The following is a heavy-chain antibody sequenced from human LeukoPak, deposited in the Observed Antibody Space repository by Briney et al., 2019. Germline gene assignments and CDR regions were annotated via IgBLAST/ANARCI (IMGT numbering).Heavy chain of an antibody. CDR2: INGGNGYT. V-gene: IGHV1-3*01. Sequence: ASVKVSCKASGYSFTNNAIQWVRQAPGQRLEWMGWINGGNGYTKYSQKFQDRVTLTRDRSASTAYMELSSLRSEDTAVYYCATETRTDDSSGYYYAFDIWGQGTMVTVSS. CDR1: GYSFTNNA. J-gene: IGHJ3*02. D-gene: IGHD3-22*01. CDR3: ATETRTDDSSGYYYAFDI.